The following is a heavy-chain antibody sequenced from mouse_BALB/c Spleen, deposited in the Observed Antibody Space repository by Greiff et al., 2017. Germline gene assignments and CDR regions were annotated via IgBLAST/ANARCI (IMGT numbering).Heavy chain of an antibody. CDR2: IATYNGGT. V-gene: IGHV1S135*01. J-gene: IGHJ2*01. CDR1: GYAFTSYN. D-gene: IGHD1-1*01. Sequence: VQLQQSGPELVKPGASVKVSCTASGYAFTSYNMYWVKQSHGKSLEWIGYIATYNGGTSYNQKFKGKATLTVDKSSSTAYMHLNSLTSEDSAVYYYARRSYCLDYWGQGTTLTVSS. CDR3: ARRSYCLDY.